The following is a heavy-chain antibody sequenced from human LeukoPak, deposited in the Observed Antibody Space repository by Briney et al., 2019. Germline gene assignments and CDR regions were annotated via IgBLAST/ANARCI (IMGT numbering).Heavy chain of an antibody. CDR3: ARPSIANWFDP. CDR2: INHSGST. Sequence: SETLSLTCAVYGGSFSGSYWTWIRQPPGKGLNWIGEINHSGSTNYNPSLKSRVTISVDTSKSQFSLKLRSVTAADTAVYYCARPSIANWFDPWGQGTLVTVSS. V-gene: IGHV4-34*01. J-gene: IGHJ5*02. D-gene: IGHD6-6*01. CDR1: GGSFSGSY.